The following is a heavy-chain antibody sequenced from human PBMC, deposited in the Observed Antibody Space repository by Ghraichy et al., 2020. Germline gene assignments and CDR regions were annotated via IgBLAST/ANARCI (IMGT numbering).Heavy chain of an antibody. CDR1: GGSIDNYC. CDR3: ARGLDSRVDWNFFDH. CDR2: VHTGGIT. V-gene: IGHV4-4*07. D-gene: IGHD1-7*01. Sequence: SETLSLTCTVSGGSIDNYCWTWIRQSAGKGLEYIGRVHTGGITRYNTSLESRVTMSLDTSKNQFSLRLTSVTAADTAIYYCARGLDSRVDWNFFDHWGQGTLVTVSS. J-gene: IGHJ5*02.